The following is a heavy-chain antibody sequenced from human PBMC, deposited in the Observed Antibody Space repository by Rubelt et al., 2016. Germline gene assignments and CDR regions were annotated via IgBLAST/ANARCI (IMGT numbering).Heavy chain of an antibody. CDR1: GGSISSYY. V-gene: IGHV4-59*03. Sequence: QVQLQESGPGLVKPSETLSLTCTVSGGSISSYYWGWIRQTPGKGPEWIGYVYHDGRTEYNPSLKGRISISVAAPKNQFSLEMRSVTAADTAIYYGVRDSSSWFFWGQGTLVTVAA. D-gene: IGHD6-13*01. CDR3: VRDSSSWFF. J-gene: IGHJ4*02. CDR2: VYHDGRT.